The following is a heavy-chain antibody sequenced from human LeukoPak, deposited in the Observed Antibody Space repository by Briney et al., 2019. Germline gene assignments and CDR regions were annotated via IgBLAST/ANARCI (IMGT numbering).Heavy chain of an antibody. CDR2: INHSGST. V-gene: IGHV4-34*01. CDR3: ARGRSRSVCGGGSCHYFYYGMDV. D-gene: IGHD2-15*01. Sequence: SETLSLTCAVYGGSFSGYYWGWIRQPPGKGLEWIGEINHSGSTNYNPSLKSRVTISVDTSKNQFSLKLTSVTAADTAVYYCARGRSRSVCGGGSCHYFYYGMDVWGQGTTVTVSS. CDR1: GGSFSGYY. J-gene: IGHJ6*02.